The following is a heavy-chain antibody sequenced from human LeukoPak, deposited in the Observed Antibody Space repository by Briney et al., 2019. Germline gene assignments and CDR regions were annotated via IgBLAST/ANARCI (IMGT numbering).Heavy chain of an antibody. Sequence: SETLSLTCTVSGGSISSGGYYWSWIRQHPGKGLEWTGYIYYSGSTYYNPSLKSRVTISVDTSKNQFSLKLSSVTAADTAVYYCARSRITMVRGVILHPYYFDYWGQGTLVTVSS. J-gene: IGHJ4*02. CDR3: ARSRITMVRGVILHPYYFDY. D-gene: IGHD3-10*01. CDR2: IYYSGST. V-gene: IGHV4-31*03. CDR1: GGSISSGGYY.